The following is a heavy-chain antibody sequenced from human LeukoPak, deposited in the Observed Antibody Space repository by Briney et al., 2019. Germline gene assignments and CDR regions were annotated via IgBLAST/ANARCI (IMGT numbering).Heavy chain of an antibody. CDR3: ARGRGAAAGNWFDP. V-gene: IGHV4-59*08. Sequence: SETLSLTCTVSGGSISSYYWSWIRQPPGKGLEWIGYIYYSGSTNYTPSLKSRDTISVDTSKNQFSLKLSSVTAADTAVYYCARGRGAAAGNWFDPWGQGTLVTVSS. J-gene: IGHJ5*02. CDR1: GGSISSYY. CDR2: IYYSGST. D-gene: IGHD6-13*01.